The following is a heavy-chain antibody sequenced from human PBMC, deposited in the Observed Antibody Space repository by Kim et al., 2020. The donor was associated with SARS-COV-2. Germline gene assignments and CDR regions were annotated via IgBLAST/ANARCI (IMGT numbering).Heavy chain of an antibody. CDR2: ISAYNGNT. CDR3: ARDLRASIAAAGSGCMDV. J-gene: IGHJ6*02. V-gene: IGHV1-18*04. Sequence: ASVKVSCKASGYTFTSYGISWVRQAPGQGLEWMGWISAYNGNTNYAQKLQGRVTMTTDTSTSTAYMELRSLRSDDTAVYYCARDLRASIAAAGSGCMDVWGQGTTVTVSS. D-gene: IGHD6-13*01. CDR1: GYTFTSYG.